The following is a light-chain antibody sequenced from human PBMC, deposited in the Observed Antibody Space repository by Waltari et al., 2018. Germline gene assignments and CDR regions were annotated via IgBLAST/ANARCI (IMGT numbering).Light chain of an antibody. J-gene: IGKJ2*01. CDR1: QSISTN. V-gene: IGKV3-15*01. Sequence: EIVMTQSPATLSVSPGERATLPCRASQSISTNLAWYQQKSGQAPRLLIHSASTRATGIPARFSGSGSGTEFTLTISSLQAEDVAFYYCQQYYDVPYTFGRGTRLEIK. CDR2: SAS. CDR3: QQYYDVPYT.